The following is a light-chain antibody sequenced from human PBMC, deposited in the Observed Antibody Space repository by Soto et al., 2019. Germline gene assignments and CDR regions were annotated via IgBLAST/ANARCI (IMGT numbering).Light chain of an antibody. CDR2: DAS. J-gene: IGKJ5*01. V-gene: IGKV3-20*01. CDR3: QQCGSSPIT. CDR1: QSLRNY. Sequence: ENVLTQSPATLSLSPGDTATLSCRATQSLRNYLAWYQQELGQAPRLLIYDASKRATGIPDRFSGSGSGTDFTLTISRLEPEDFAVYYCQQCGSSPITFGQGTRLEIK.